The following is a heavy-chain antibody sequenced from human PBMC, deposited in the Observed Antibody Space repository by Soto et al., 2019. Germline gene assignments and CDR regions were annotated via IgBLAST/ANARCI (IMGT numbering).Heavy chain of an antibody. J-gene: IGHJ3*02. CDR2: IYYSGST. Sequence: SETLSLTCTVSGGSISSYYWSWIRQPPGKGLEWIGYIYYSGSTNYSPSLKSRITISVDTSKTQFSLKLSSVTAADTAVYYCARGSGTHDAFAIWGQGTMVTVSS. D-gene: IGHD2-15*01. CDR3: ARGSGTHDAFAI. CDR1: GGSISSYY. V-gene: IGHV4-59*01.